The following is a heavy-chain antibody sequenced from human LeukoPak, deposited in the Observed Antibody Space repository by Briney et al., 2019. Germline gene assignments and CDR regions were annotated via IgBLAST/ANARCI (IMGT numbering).Heavy chain of an antibody. CDR2: INPNSGNT. V-gene: IGHV1-8*02. CDR1: GYTVTGYY. D-gene: IGHD3-3*01. Sequence: ASVKVSRKASGYTVTGYYMHWVRQAPGQGLEWRGWINPNSGNTGYAQKFQGRVTMTRNTSISTAYMELSSLRSEDTAVYYCARGSIYGVRSIDYWGQGTLVTVSS. CDR3: ARGSIYGVRSIDY. J-gene: IGHJ4*02.